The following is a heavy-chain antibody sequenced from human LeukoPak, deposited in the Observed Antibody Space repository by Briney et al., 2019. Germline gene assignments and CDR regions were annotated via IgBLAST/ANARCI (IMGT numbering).Heavy chain of an antibody. CDR3: ARHDESWFDP. Sequence: PSATLSLTCAVSGSSISSGYYWGWLRQPPGTGLEWIGSIYHSGSINYNPSLKSRVTISVDTSKNQFSLKLSSVTAADTAVYYCARHDESWFDPWGQGTLVTVSS. CDR1: GSSISSGYY. CDR2: IYHSGSI. J-gene: IGHJ5*02. V-gene: IGHV4-38-2*01.